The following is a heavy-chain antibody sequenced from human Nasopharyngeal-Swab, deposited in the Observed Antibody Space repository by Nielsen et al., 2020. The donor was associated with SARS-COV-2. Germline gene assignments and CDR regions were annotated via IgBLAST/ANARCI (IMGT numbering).Heavy chain of an antibody. D-gene: IGHD3-9*01. J-gene: IGHJ4*02. CDR1: GGSFSGYY. Sequence: SETLSLTCAVYGGSFSGYYWSWIRQPPGKGLEWIGETNHSGSTNYNPSLKSRVTISVDTSKNQFSLKLSSVTAADTAVYYCARGRYYDILTGYYYFDYWGQGTLVTVSS. CDR3: ARGRYYDILTGYYYFDY. CDR2: TNHSGST. V-gene: IGHV4-34*01.